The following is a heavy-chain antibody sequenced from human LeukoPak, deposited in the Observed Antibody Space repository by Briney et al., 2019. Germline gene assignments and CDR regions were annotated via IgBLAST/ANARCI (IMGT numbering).Heavy chain of an antibody. CDR2: IYYSGST. CDR3: ARSGFPDAFDI. D-gene: IGHD1-26*01. J-gene: IGHJ3*02. CDR1: GGSISSSSYY. V-gene: IGHV4-39*01. Sequence: PSETLSLTCTVYGGSISSSSYYWGWIRQPPGKGLEWIGSIYYSGSTYYNPSLKSRVTISVDTSKNQFSLKLSSVTAADTAVYYCARSGFPDAFDIWGQGTMVTVSS.